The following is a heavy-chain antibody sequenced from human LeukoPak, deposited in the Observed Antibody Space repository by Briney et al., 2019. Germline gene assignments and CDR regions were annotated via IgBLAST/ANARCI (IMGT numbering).Heavy chain of an antibody. D-gene: IGHD3-3*01. V-gene: IGHV1-46*01. Sequence: ASVKVSCKASGYSFTSYFMHWVRQAPGQGLEWMGIINPSGGSTGYAQKFQGRVTMTRDTSTNTVYMELSSLRSEGTAVYYCARGGLTIFGVVLYWGQGTLVTVSS. J-gene: IGHJ4*02. CDR2: INPSGGST. CDR1: GYSFTSYF. CDR3: ARGGLTIFGVVLY.